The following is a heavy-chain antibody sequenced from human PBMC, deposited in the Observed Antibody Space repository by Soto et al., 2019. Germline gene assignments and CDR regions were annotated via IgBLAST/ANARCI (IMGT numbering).Heavy chain of an antibody. J-gene: IGHJ6*02. CDR2: IYYSGST. CDR3: ARVGDCSSTSCYVYYYYGMDV. CDR1: GGSISSSSYY. D-gene: IGHD2-2*01. Sequence: SETLSLTCTVSGGSISSSSYYWGWIRQPPGKGLEWIGSIYYSGSTYYNPSLKSRVTISVDTSKNQFSLKLSSVTAADTAVYYCARVGDCSSTSCYVYYYYGMDVWGQGTTVTVSS. V-gene: IGHV4-39*01.